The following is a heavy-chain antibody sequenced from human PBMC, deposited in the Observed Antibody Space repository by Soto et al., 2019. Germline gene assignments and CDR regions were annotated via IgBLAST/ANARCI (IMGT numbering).Heavy chain of an antibody. CDR2: INPNSGGT. CDR3: ARGIAAAAARGMDV. D-gene: IGHD6-13*01. CDR1: GYTFTCYY. V-gene: IGHV1-2*04. J-gene: IGHJ6*02. Sequence: GASVKVSSKASGYTFTCYYMHSLRHAPGQGLEWMGWINPNSGGTNYAQKFQGWVTMTRDTSISTAYMELSRLRSDDTAVYYCARGIAAAAARGMDVWGQGTTVTV.